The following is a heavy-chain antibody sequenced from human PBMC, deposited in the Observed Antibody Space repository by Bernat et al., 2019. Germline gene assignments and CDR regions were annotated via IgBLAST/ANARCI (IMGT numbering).Heavy chain of an antibody. D-gene: IGHD1-26*01. CDR2: INDDGPT. CDR3: ARGKRGSGSYE. Sequence: EVQLVESGGDLVQPGGSLRLSCAASGFTVSNNYMSGVRQAPGKGLEWVSVINDDGPTYYADSVKGRFTISRDNSKNTLYLQMDSLRVDDTAVYYCARGKRGSGSYEWGQGTLVTVSS. J-gene: IGHJ4*02. V-gene: IGHV3-66*01. CDR1: GFTVSNNY.